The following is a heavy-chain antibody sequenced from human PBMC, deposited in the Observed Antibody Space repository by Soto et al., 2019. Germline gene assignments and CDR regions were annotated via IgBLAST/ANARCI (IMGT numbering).Heavy chain of an antibody. V-gene: IGHV3-23*01. CDR2: ISGSGGST. CDR3: AKLQAHNYGPGAYFDY. D-gene: IGHD5-18*01. CDR1: GVTFVSYA. J-gene: IGHJ4*02. Sequence: GFLRLSWAASGVTFVSYAMRRVRQAQGKWLEWVSAISGSGGSTYYVASVKGRFTISRDNSKNTLYLQMNSLKAEDTAVYYCAKLQAHNYGPGAYFDYWGERPLVTLSS.